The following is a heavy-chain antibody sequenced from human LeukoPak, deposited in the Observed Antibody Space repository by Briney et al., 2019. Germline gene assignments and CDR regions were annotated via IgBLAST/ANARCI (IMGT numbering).Heavy chain of an antibody. V-gene: IGHV4-34*01. D-gene: IGHD6-19*01. CDR1: GGSFSGYY. CDR3: ARRESSGWYDGGADFFDY. CDR2: INHSGST. Sequence: KSSETLSLTCAVYGGSFSGYYWSWIRQPPGKGLEWIGEINHSGSTNYNPSLKSRVTISVDTSKNQFSLKLSSVTAADTAVYYCARRESSGWYDGGADFFDYWGQGTLVTVSS. J-gene: IGHJ4*02.